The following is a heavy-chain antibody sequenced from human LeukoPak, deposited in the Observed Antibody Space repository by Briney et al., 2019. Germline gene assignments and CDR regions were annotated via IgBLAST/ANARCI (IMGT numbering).Heavy chain of an antibody. V-gene: IGHV4-34*01. Sequence: SETLSLTCAVYGGSFSGYYWSWTRQPPGKGLEWIGEINHSGSTNYNPSLKSRVTISVDTSKNQFSLKLSSVTAADTAVYYCARENVDTAMPTDYWGQGTLVTVSS. CDR3: ARENVDTAMPTDY. J-gene: IGHJ4*02. D-gene: IGHD5-18*01. CDR2: INHSGST. CDR1: GGSFSGYY.